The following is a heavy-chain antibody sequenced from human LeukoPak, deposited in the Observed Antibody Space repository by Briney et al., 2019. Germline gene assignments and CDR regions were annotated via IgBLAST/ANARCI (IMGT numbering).Heavy chain of an antibody. CDR1: GFTFSNAW. J-gene: IGHJ6*03. CDR2: IKSKTDGGTT. CDR3: TTDPHSGSYLIPYYMDV. V-gene: IGHV3-15*01. Sequence: GGSLRLSCAASGFTFSNAWMSWVRQAPGKGLEWVGRIKSKTDGGTTDYAAPVKGRFTISRDDSKNTLYLQMNSLKTEDTAVYYCTTDPHSGSYLIPYYMDVWGKGTTVTVSS. D-gene: IGHD1-26*01.